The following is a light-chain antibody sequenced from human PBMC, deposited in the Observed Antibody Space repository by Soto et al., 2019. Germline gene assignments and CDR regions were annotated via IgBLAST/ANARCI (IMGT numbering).Light chain of an antibody. CDR2: EVS. V-gene: IGLV2-14*01. CDR1: RYNY. CDR3: TSYPSHSDTPHYA. J-gene: IGLJ1*01. Sequence: RYNYISWFQQHPGKAPKLMIFEVSNRPSGISNRFSGSKSGNTASLTISGLLAEDSADYYCTSYPSHSDTPHYAVGTETQVTVL.